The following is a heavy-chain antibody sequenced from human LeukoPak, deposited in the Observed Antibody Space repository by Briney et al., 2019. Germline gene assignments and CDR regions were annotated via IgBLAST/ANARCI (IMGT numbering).Heavy chain of an antibody. Sequence: ASVKVSCKASGYTFTSYGISWVRQAPGQGLEWMGWMSAYNGNTNYAQKLQGRVTMTTDTSTSTAYMELRSLRSDDTPVYYCARDNVVVPAASGMDVWGQGTTVTVSS. CDR1: GYTFTSYG. J-gene: IGHJ6*02. CDR3: ARDNVVVPAASGMDV. D-gene: IGHD2-2*01. CDR2: MSAYNGNT. V-gene: IGHV1-18*01.